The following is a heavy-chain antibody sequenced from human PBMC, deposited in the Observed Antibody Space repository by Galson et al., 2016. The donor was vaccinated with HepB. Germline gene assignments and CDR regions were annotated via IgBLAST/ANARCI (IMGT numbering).Heavy chain of an antibody. CDR2: IQSKPDGGRT. CDR3: TTFYPDAFDI. CDR1: GFTFKNAW. V-gene: IGHV3-15*07. J-gene: IGHJ3*02. Sequence: SLRLSCAASGFTFKNAWMNWVRQAPGKGLEWVGHIQSKPDGGRTDYVAPVKGRFTISRDDSINTVYLQMNSLKTEDTAVYYCTTFYPDAFDIWGQGAMVTVSS. D-gene: IGHD2/OR15-2a*01.